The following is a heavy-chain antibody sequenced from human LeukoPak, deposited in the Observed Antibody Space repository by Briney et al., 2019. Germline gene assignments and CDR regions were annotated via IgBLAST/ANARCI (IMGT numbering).Heavy chain of an antibody. CDR1: GVTFSSDE. D-gene: IGHD6-13*01. CDR2: SSSSASTK. J-gene: IGHJ6*03. V-gene: IGHV3-48*03. CDR3: ARGTTPRSWYSYSMDV. Sequence: GGSLRLSCAASGVTFSSDEMNWVRKPPGKGRGLASYSSSSASTKYYAESVKGVFTISRDNAKNSLYLQMTSLRAEDTAAYYCARGTTPRSWYSYSMDVWGKGTTVTISS.